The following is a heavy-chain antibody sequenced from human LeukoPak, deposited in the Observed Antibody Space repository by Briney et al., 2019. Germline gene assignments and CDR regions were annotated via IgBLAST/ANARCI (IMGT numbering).Heavy chain of an antibody. Sequence: GVSLRLSCAASGFTFSSYAMSWVRQAPGKGLEWVSAISGSGGSAYYADSVKGRFTISRDNSKNTLYLQMNSLRAEDTAVYYCAKGLVSGSGSYYLEGYYDYWGQGTLVTVSS. D-gene: IGHD3-10*01. V-gene: IGHV3-23*01. CDR2: ISGSGGSA. J-gene: IGHJ4*02. CDR1: GFTFSSYA. CDR3: AKGLVSGSGSYYLEGYYDY.